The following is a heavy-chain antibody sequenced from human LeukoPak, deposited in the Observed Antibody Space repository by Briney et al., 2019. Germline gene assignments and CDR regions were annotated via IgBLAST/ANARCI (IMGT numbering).Heavy chain of an antibody. CDR2: IDSGGST. CDR3: ARDSDFFGY. V-gene: IGHV3-66*01. J-gene: IGHJ4*02. CDR1: GFTFSSYS. Sequence: GGSLRLSCAASGFTFSSYSMNWVRQAPGKGLEWVSVIDSGGSTYYADSVKGRFTISRDNSKNTLYLQMNSLRAEDTAVYYCARDSDFFGYWGQGPLVTVSS.